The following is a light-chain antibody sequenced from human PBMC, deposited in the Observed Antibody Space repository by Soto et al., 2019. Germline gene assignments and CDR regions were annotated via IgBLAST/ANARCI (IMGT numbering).Light chain of an antibody. J-gene: IGKJ4*01. CDR3: XXXNNWPLT. CDR1: QSVNNN. V-gene: IGKV3-15*01. Sequence: EIVMTQSPATLSVSPGERATLSCRASQSVNNNLAWYQQKPGQAPRLLIYGASARATGIPARFSGSGSGTEFTLTISSLQSEXXXVXXXXXXNNWPLTFGGGTKVEIK. CDR2: GAS.